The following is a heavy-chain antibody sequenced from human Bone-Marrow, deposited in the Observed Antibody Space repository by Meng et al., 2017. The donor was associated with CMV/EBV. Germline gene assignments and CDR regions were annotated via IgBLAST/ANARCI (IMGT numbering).Heavy chain of an antibody. CDR2: IIPIFGTA. J-gene: IGHJ5*01. CDR3: ARRTPIVGATSSPFDS. CDR1: RDTFSSYT. V-gene: IGHV1-69*05. Sequence: SVKVSCKASRDTFSSYTISWVRQAPGQGLEWMGGIIPIFGTANYAQKFHGRVTITTDESTTTVYMELSSLKIEDTAVYYCARRTPIVGATSSPFDSWGPGNRVTGAS. D-gene: IGHD1-26*01.